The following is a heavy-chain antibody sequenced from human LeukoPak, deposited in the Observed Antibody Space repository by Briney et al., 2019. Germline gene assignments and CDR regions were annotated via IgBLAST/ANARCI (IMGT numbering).Heavy chain of an antibody. CDR1: GFIVSNNY. Sequence: GESLRLSCAASGFIVSNNYMSWVRQAPGKGLEWVSIIYSGGTTYYADSVKGRLTISRDSSKNTLYLQMNSLRAEDTAVYYCARADYYDSSGYYYVRHARAPFDVRGQGTMVTVSS. V-gene: IGHV3-53*01. D-gene: IGHD3-22*01. CDR3: ARADYYDSSGYYYVRHARAPFDV. J-gene: IGHJ3*01. CDR2: IYSGGTT.